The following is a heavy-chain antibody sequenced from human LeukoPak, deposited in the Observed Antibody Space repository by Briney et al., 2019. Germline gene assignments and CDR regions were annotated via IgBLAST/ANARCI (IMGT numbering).Heavy chain of an antibody. CDR3: AKDRGQQWLAYYYYGMDV. D-gene: IGHD6-19*01. V-gene: IGHV3-23*01. CDR1: GFTFNNYA. J-gene: IGHJ6*02. Sequence: GGSLRLSCAASGFTFNNYAMSWVRQAPGKGLEWVSAISGSGGSTYYADSVKGRFTISRDNSKNTLYLQMNSLRAEDTAVYYCAKDRGQQWLAYYYYGMDVWGQGTTVTVSS. CDR2: ISGSGGST.